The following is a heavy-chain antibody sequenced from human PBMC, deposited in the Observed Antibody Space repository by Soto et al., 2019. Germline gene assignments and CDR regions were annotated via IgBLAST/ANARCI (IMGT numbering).Heavy chain of an antibody. D-gene: IGHD3-3*01. J-gene: IGHJ4*02. CDR3: ARDRAQFWSGYYAAGQIDY. V-gene: IGHV3-30-3*01. CDR1: GFTFSSYA. Sequence: PGGSLRLSCAASGFTFSSYAMHWVRQAPGKGLEWVAVISYDGSNKYYADSVKGRFTISRDNSRNTLYLQMNSLRAEDTAVYYCARDRAQFWSGYYAAGQIDYWGQGILVTVSS. CDR2: ISYDGSNK.